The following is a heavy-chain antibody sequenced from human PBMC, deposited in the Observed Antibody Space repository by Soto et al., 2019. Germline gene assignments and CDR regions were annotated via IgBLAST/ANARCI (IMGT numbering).Heavy chain of an antibody. Sequence: PSETLSLTCTVSGGSISSYYWSWIRQPPGKGLEWIGYIYYSGSTNYNPSLKSRVTISVDTSKNQFSLKLSSVTAADTAVYYCARAGYSGYDFREYFDYWGQGTLVTVSS. D-gene: IGHD5-12*01. V-gene: IGHV4-59*01. J-gene: IGHJ4*02. CDR1: GGSISSYY. CDR2: IYYSGST. CDR3: ARAGYSGYDFREYFDY.